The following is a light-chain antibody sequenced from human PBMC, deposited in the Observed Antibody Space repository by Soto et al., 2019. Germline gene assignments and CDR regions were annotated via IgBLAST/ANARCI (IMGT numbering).Light chain of an antibody. J-gene: IGLJ1*01. Sequence: YDLCPPPSVSVAPGQTTPITCGGNNIGSERVHWYQQRPGQAPAVVVFDDSDRPSGIPERFSGSNSANTATLTISRVEDGDEADYYCQVWESRSDQYVFGTGHKVTVL. CDR1: NIGSER. CDR2: DDS. CDR3: QVWESRSDQYV. V-gene: IGLV3-21*02.